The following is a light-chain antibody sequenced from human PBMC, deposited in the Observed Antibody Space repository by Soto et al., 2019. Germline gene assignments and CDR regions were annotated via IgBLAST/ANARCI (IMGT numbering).Light chain of an antibody. V-gene: IGLV2-23*03. CDR2: EGS. CDR3: CSYAGSDTFVI. CDR1: SGDVGNYNL. Sequence: QSALTQPASVSGSPGQSITISCTGTSGDVGNYNLVSWYQQRPGKAPKLMLFEGSKRPSGVSNRFSGSKSGNTASLTISGLQAEDEADYYCCSYAGSDTFVIFGGGTKLTVL. J-gene: IGLJ2*01.